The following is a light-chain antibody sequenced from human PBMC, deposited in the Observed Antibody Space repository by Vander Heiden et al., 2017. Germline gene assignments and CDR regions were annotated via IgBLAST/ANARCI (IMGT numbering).Light chain of an antibody. CDR3: SSYAGNNIFI. CDR1: SSDVGGYNF. Sequence: QSALTQPPPASGSPGQSVTISCTGTSSDVGGYNFVSWYQQHPTKAPKLMIYGVSKRPSGVPDRFSGSKSGNTASLTVSGLQAEDEADYYCSSYAGNNIFIFGGGTKLTVL. V-gene: IGLV2-8*01. J-gene: IGLJ2*01. CDR2: GVS.